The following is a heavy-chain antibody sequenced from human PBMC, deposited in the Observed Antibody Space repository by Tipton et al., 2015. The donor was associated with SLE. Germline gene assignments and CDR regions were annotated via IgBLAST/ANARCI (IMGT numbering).Heavy chain of an antibody. Sequence: QLVQSGGGLIQPGGSLRLSCAASGFTVSSNYMSWVRQAPGKGLEWVSVIYSGGSTYYADSVKSRFTISRDNSKNTLYLQMNSLRAEDTAVYYCARVGSSGWTGYCQHWGQGTLVTVSS. CDR2: IYSGGST. D-gene: IGHD6-19*01. V-gene: IGHV3-53*01. J-gene: IGHJ1*01. CDR1: GFTVSSNY. CDR3: ARVGSSGWTGYCQH.